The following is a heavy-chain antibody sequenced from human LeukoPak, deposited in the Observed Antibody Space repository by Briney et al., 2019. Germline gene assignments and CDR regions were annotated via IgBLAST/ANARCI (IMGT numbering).Heavy chain of an antibody. CDR2: IYYSGST. V-gene: IGHV4-39*01. CDR3: ARAGSSYSPLWY. CDR1: GGSISSSSYY. Sequence: SETLSLTCTVSGGSISSSSYYWGWIRQPPGKGLEWIGSIYYSGSTYYNPSLKSRVTISVDTSKNQFSLKLSSVTAADTAAYYCARAGSSYSPLWYWGQGTLVTVSS. D-gene: IGHD5-18*01. J-gene: IGHJ4*02.